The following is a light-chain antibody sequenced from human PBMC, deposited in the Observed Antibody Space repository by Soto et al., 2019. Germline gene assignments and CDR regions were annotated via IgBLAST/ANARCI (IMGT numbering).Light chain of an antibody. CDR1: SGSVSSSYY. Sequence: QAVVTQEPSVSVSPGRTVTLSCGLSSGSVSSSYYPSWYQQTPGQAPRTLIYNTNTRSSGVPDRFSGSILGNKAALTITGAQVDDECDYYCVLYMGSGIWVFGGGTKLTVL. CDR2: NTN. CDR3: VLYMGSGIWV. J-gene: IGLJ3*02. V-gene: IGLV8-61*01.